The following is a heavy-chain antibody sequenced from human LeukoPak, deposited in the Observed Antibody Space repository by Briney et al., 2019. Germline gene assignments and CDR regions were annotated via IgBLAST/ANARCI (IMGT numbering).Heavy chain of an antibody. CDR1: GFTFSSYW. D-gene: IGHD5-12*01. CDR3: AREMGGYPFDY. J-gene: IGHJ4*02. Sequence: GGSLRLSCAASGFTFSSYWMGWVRQAPGKGLEWVAVISYDGSNKYYADSVKGRFTISGDNSKNTLYLQMNSLRAEDTSVYYCAREMGGYPFDYWGQGIQVTVSS. CDR2: ISYDGSNK. V-gene: IGHV3-33*08.